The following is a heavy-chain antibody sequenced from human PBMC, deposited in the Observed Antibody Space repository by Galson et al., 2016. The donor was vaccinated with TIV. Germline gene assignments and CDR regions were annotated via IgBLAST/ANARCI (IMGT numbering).Heavy chain of an antibody. V-gene: IGHV4-30-2*01. Sequence: TLSLTCTVSGGSISSDGYSWSWIRQPPGKGLEWIGYRYHGGSTYCNPSLTSRVPISLDTSKNQISLMLSSVTAADTAVYFCARVTLHYYDSSGFSSYFDYWGQGTLVTVSS. CDR1: GGSISSDGYS. CDR3: ARVTLHYYDSSGFSSYFDY. D-gene: IGHD3-22*01. CDR2: RYHGGST. J-gene: IGHJ4*02.